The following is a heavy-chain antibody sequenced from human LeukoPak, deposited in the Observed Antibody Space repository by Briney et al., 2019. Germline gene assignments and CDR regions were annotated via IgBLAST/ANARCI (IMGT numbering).Heavy chain of an antibody. CDR2: ISYDGSNK. Sequence: GGSLRLSCAASGFTFSSYAMHRVRQAPGKGLEGVAVISYDGSNKYYADSVKGRFTISRDNSKNTLYLQMNTLRAEDTAVYYCARVTHTGLSTWFDPWGQGTLVTVSS. J-gene: IGHJ5*02. D-gene: IGHD5-18*01. CDR1: GFTFSSYA. V-gene: IGHV3-30*04. CDR3: ARVTHTGLSTWFDP.